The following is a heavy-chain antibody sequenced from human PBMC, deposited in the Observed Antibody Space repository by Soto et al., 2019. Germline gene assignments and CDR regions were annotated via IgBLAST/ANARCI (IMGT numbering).Heavy chain of an antibody. Sequence: ASVKVSCKASGYPFTGYYMHWVRQAPGQGLEWMGWINPNSGGTNYAQKFQGRVTMTRDTSISTAYMELSRQSSDDTAVYYCAVVFHSETRDVCVQGTTVTVSS. CDR3: AVVFHSETRDV. CDR2: INPNSGGT. V-gene: IGHV1-2*02. D-gene: IGHD2-2*01. CDR1: GYPFTGYY. J-gene: IGHJ6*02.